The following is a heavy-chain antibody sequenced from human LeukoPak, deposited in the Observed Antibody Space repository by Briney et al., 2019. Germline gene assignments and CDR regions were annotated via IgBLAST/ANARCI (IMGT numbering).Heavy chain of an antibody. CDR2: INSDGSIT. J-gene: IGHJ4*02. CDR3: AKDLKSWEFDY. D-gene: IGHD6-13*01. CDR1: GFTFSSYW. Sequence: GGSLRLSCAASGFTFSSYWMHWVRQAPGKGLVWVSRINSDGSITDYADSVKGRFTISRDNAKNTLYLQMNSLRAEDTAVYYCAKDLKSWEFDYWGQGTVVTASS. V-gene: IGHV3-74*01.